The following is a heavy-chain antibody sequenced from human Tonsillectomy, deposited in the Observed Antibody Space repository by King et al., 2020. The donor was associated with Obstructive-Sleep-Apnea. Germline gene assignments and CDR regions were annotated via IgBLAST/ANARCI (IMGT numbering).Heavy chain of an antibody. Sequence: QLVQSGGGLVQPGGSLRLSCAASGFTFSSYSTSWVRQAPGKGLEWVSAISGGGGSTFYAASVKGRVTISRDNSKNTLYLQRNSLRAEETAVYYCAKDLYCSSTSCYAGFDYWGQGTLVTVSS. CDR2: ISGGGGST. D-gene: IGHD2-2*01. V-gene: IGHV3-23*04. J-gene: IGHJ4*02. CDR1: GFTFSSYS. CDR3: AKDLYCSSTSCYAGFDY.